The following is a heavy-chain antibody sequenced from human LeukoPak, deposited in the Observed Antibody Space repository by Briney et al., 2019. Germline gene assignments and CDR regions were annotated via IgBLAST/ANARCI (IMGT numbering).Heavy chain of an antibody. Sequence: GGSLRLSCAASGFTFSSYAMSWVRQAPGKGLEWVSSISSSSSYIYYADSVKGRFTISRDNAKNSLYLQMNSLRAEDTAVYYCARDDSSIIDAFDIWGQGTMVTVSS. J-gene: IGHJ3*02. CDR3: ARDDSSIIDAFDI. D-gene: IGHD6-13*01. CDR1: GFTFSSYA. V-gene: IGHV3-21*01. CDR2: ISSSSSYI.